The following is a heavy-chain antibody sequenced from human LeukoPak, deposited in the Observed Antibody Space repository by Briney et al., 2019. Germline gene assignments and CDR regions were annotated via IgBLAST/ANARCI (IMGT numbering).Heavy chain of an antibody. CDR1: GFTFSSYS. Sequence: GGSLRLSCAASGFTFSSYSMNWVRQAPGKGLEWVSYISSSSSTIYYADSVKGRFTISRDNAKNSLYLQMNSLRAEDTAAYYCAIHSSSQSFDYWGQGTLVTVSS. J-gene: IGHJ4*02. CDR2: ISSSSSTI. D-gene: IGHD6-13*01. CDR3: AIHSSSQSFDY. V-gene: IGHV3-48*01.